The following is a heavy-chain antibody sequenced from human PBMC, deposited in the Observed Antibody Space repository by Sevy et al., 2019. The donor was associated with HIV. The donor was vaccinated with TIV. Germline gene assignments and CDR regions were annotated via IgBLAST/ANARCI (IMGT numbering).Heavy chain of an antibody. CDR1: GFTFSSYG. J-gene: IGHJ3*02. Sequence: GGSLRLSCAASGFTFSSYGMHWVRQAPGKGLEWVAVIWYDGSNKYYADSVKGRFTISRDNSKNTLYLQMNSLRAEDTAVYYCARAACSGGSGYPLNAFDIWGQGTMVTVSS. CDR2: IWYDGSNK. V-gene: IGHV3-33*01. D-gene: IGHD2-15*01. CDR3: ARAACSGGSGYPLNAFDI.